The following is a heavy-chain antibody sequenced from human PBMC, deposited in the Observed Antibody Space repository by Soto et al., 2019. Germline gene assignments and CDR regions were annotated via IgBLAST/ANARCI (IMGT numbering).Heavy chain of an antibody. CDR3: AKDHYDFWRGYSPYMDV. V-gene: IGHV3-9*01. CDR2: ISWNGGSI. Sequence: EVQLVESGGGLVQPGRSLRLSCAVFGFNFDDYAMHWVRQAPGKGLEWVSGISWNGGSIEYADSVKGRFTISREYGKKILYLQMSSRRAEDTALYFCAKDHYDFWRGYSPYMDVWGKGTMVTVSS. J-gene: IGHJ6*03. CDR1: GFNFDDYA. D-gene: IGHD3-3*01.